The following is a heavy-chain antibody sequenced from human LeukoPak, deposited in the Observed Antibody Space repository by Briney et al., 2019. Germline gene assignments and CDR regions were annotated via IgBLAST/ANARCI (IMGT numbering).Heavy chain of an antibody. D-gene: IGHD4-17*01. Sequence: GASVKVSCKASGYTLTSYDINWVRQATGQGLEWMGWMNPNGGNTGYAQKFQGRVTMTRNTSISTAYMELSSLRSEDTAVYYCARGLTVTSLFYHYYYGMDVWGQGTTVTVSS. CDR3: ARGLTVTSLFYHYYYGMDV. V-gene: IGHV1-8*01. CDR1: GYTLTSYD. CDR2: MNPNGGNT. J-gene: IGHJ6*02.